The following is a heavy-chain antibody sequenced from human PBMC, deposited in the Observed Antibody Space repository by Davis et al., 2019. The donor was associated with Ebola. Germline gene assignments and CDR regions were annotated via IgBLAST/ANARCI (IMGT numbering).Heavy chain of an antibody. CDR3: GPTGRLTYGIDV. D-gene: IGHD1-26*01. CDR1: GFTFSDYP. CDR2: IGVNAVET. J-gene: IGHJ6*02. Sequence: GESLKISCAASGFTFSDYPMTWLRQSSGKGLEWVSTIGVNAVETFYADSVKGRFTISRDNSKNTVYLQMNSLRDEDTAVYFCGPTGRLTYGIDVWGQGTTVTVSS. V-gene: IGHV3-23*01.